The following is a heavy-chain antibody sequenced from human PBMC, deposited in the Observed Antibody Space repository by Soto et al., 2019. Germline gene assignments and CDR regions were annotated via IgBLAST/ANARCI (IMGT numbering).Heavy chain of an antibody. V-gene: IGHV3-23*01. J-gene: IGHJ5*02. Sequence: EVQLLESGGGLVQPGKSLRLSCTASGFTFSDYAMSWVRQAPGKGLEWVSSISANGGSTYYADSVKGRFTISRDNSKNTLDLQMNSLRAEETAVYYCAKEAYFDPLKWFDPWGQGTLVTVSS. D-gene: IGHD3-9*01. CDR3: AKEAYFDPLKWFDP. CDR2: ISANGGST. CDR1: GFTFSDYA.